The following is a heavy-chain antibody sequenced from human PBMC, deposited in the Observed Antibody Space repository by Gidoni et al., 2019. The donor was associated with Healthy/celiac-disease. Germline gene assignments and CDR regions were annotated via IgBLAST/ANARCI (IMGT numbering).Heavy chain of an antibody. D-gene: IGHD3-9*01. CDR2: ISYDGSNK. J-gene: IGHJ4*02. CDR1: GFPFSSYA. CDR3: AREIPYDILTGYFDY. Sequence: QVQLVESGGGVVQPGRSLRLSCAASGFPFSSYAMPWVRQAPGKGLGWVAVISYDGSNKYYADSVKGRFTISRDNSKNTLDLQMNSLRAEDTAVYYCAREIPYDILTGYFDYWGQGTLVTVSS. V-gene: IGHV3-30-3*01.